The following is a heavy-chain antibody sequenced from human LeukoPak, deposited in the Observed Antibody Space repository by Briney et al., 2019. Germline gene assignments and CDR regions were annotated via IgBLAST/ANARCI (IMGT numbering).Heavy chain of an antibody. D-gene: IGHD5-18*01. V-gene: IGHV4-39*01. CDR3: ARRGYSYDYNY. Sequence: SETLSLTCTVSGGSISSSTYYWGWIRQPPGKGLEWIGSISYSGSTYYNPSLKSRVTISVDTSKDQFSLKLSSVTAADTAVYYCARRGYSYDYNYWSQGTLVTVSS. J-gene: IGHJ4*02. CDR2: ISYSGST. CDR1: GGSISSSTYY.